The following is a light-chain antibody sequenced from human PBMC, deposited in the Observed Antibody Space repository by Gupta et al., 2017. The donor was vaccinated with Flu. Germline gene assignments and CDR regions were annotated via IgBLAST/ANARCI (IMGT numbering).Light chain of an antibody. J-gene: IGLJ1*01. CDR2: DVN. CDR3: SSFTTISTLV. V-gene: IGLV2-14*01. Sequence: QSALTQPASVSGPPGQSITISCTGSSSDIGGYNSVSWYQHHPGKAPKLIIYDVNNWPSGVSNRFSGSKYGNTASLTISGLQAEDEAEYYCSSFTTISTLVFGTGTKVNVL. CDR1: SSDIGGYNS.